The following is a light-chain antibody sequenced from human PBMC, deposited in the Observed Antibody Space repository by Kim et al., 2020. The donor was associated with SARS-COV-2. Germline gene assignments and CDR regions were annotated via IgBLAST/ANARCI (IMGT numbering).Light chain of an antibody. V-gene: IGKV3D-15*01. J-gene: IGKJ4*01. CDR1: QIVSSG. CDR2: GAS. Sequence: VAPGERAPLPCRASQIVSSGLSWYQQKPGQAPRLLIYGASTRTTGIPARFSGSGSGTEFTLTISSLQSEDFAVYYCQQYNNWPLTFGGGTKVDIK. CDR3: QQYNNWPLT.